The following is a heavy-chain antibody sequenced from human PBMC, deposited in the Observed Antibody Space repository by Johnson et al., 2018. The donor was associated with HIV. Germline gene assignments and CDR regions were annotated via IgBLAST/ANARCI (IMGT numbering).Heavy chain of an antibody. V-gene: IGHV3-30*04. Sequence: QVQLVESGGGLVQPGRSLRLSCAASGFTFSSYAMLWVRQAPGKGLEWVAVISYDGSNQYYADSVKGRFTISSGNSKNTLYLQMNGLRAEDTAVYYCARASVSSPRYSSSSDDAFDIWGQGTMVTVSS. J-gene: IGHJ3*02. CDR3: ARASVSSPRYSSSSDDAFDI. D-gene: IGHD6-6*01. CDR1: GFTFSSYA. CDR2: ISYDGSNQ.